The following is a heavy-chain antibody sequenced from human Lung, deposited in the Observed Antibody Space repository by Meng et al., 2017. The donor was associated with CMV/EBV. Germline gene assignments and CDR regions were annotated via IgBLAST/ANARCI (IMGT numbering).Heavy chain of an antibody. V-gene: IGHV4-31*03. CDR2: IYYSGGT. CDR1: GGSINSRDYY. J-gene: IGHJ4*02. Sequence: SETLSLXCSVSGGSINSRDYYWSWVRQYPGRGLEWVVHIYYSGGTYYTPSRRSRLIISLATYKNKFSLRLSSVTAADAAVYLCARVLDDYGSASTFDYWGQGXLVTVSS. CDR3: ARVLDDYGSASTFDY. D-gene: IGHD3-10*01.